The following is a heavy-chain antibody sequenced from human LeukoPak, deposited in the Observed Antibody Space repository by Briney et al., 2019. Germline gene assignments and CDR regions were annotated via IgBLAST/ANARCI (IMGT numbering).Heavy chain of an antibody. V-gene: IGHV1-2*02. CDR3: ARGVDQWPGKPFDY. CDR2: INPNSGGT. CDR1: GYTFSGYY. J-gene: IGHJ4*02. Sequence: ASVKVSCKASGYTFSGYYMHWVRQAPGQGLEWLGWINPNSGGTNYAQKFQGRVTMTRDTSISTAYMELSRLRSDDTAVYYCARGVDQWPGKPFDYWGQGTLVTVSS. D-gene: IGHD6-19*01.